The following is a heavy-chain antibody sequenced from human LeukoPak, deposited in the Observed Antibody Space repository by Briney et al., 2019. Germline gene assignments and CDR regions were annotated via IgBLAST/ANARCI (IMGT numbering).Heavy chain of an antibody. CDR3: AELGITMIGGV. V-gene: IGHV3-30*18. D-gene: IGHD3-10*02. Sequence: GGSLRLSCVASGFTFSSYGMHWVRQAPGKGLEWVAVIVHDGNNKYYADSVKGRFTISRDNSKNTLYLQMNSLRAEDTAVYYCAELGITMIGGVWGKGTTVTISS. CDR1: GFTFSSYG. J-gene: IGHJ6*04. CDR2: IVHDGNNK.